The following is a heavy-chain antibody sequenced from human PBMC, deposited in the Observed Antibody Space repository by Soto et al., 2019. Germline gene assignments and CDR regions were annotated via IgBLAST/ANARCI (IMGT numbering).Heavy chain of an antibody. J-gene: IGHJ3*02. Sequence: SETLSLTCTVYGGSFSGYYWNWIRQPPGKGLEWIGEINHSGSTNYNPSLKSRVTISVDTSKNQFPLKLSSVTAADTAVYYCARRVRGVNDAFDIWGQGTMVTVSS. CDR3: ARRVRGVNDAFDI. D-gene: IGHD3-10*01. V-gene: IGHV4-34*01. CDR2: INHSGST. CDR1: GGSFSGYY.